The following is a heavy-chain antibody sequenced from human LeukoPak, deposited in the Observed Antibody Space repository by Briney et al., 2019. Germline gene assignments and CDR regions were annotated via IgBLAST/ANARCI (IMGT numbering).Heavy chain of an antibody. V-gene: IGHV3-30-3*01. D-gene: IGHD4-11*01. Sequence: PGGSLRLSCAASGFIFITYAMPWVRQAPGKGLGWVAAISYDGSSNFHAYSVKCRFTISRHNSKNTLYMQMNSLRTEDTAVYYCANYPPPYSDFVFDYWGQGSLVTVSS. CDR1: GFIFITYA. J-gene: IGHJ4*02. CDR2: ISYDGSSN. CDR3: ANYPPPYSDFVFDY.